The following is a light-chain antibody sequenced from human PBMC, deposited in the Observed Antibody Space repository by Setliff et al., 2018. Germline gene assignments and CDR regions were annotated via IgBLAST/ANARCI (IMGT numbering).Light chain of an antibody. CDR1: SSDMGAGFS. CDR3: QSYDSGLPGYV. Sequence: SVLTQPPSVSGAPGQRLIISCTGSSSDMGAGFSVHWYQQLPGTAPKLLIYGDTNRPSGVPDRFSGSKSGTSASLAITGLQAEDEADYYCQSYDSGLPGYVFGTGTKVTVL. CDR2: GDT. V-gene: IGLV1-40*01. J-gene: IGLJ1*01.